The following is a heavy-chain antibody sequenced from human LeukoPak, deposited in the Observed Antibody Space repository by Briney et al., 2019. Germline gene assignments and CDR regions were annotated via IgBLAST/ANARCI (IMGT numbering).Heavy chain of an antibody. D-gene: IGHD1-26*01. CDR2: INPSGGST. CDR1: GYTFTTYY. J-gene: IGHJ3*02. V-gene: IGHV1-46*01. CDR3: ARGGRWELPRPYAFDT. Sequence: ASVKVSCKASGYTFTTYYVHWVRQAPGQGLEWMGLINPSGGSTTYAQKFRGRLTMTRDMSTSTAYMDLRSLKSDDTAVYYCARGGRWELPRPYAFDTWGQGTMVAVSS.